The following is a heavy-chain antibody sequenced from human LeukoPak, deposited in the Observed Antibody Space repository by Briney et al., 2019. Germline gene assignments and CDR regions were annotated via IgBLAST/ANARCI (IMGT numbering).Heavy chain of an antibody. J-gene: IGHJ6*03. CDR3: ARVLTDLNYYYYMDV. CDR1: GYSFTSYD. D-gene: IGHD3-9*01. Sequence: ASVKVSCKASGYSFTSYDLNWVRQAPGQGLEWMGWINPNSGGTNYAQKFQGRVTMTRDTSISTAYMELSRLRSDDTAVYYCARVLTDLNYYYYMDVWGKGTTVTVSS. V-gene: IGHV1-2*02. CDR2: INPNSGGT.